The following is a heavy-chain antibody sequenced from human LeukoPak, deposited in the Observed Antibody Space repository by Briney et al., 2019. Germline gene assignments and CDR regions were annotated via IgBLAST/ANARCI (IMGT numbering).Heavy chain of an antibody. CDR2: IYYSGST. V-gene: IGHV4-30-4*08. CDR1: GGSISSGDYY. CDR3: ARGIAAASERAFDI. D-gene: IGHD6-13*01. Sequence: PSETLSLTCTVSGGSISSGDYYWSWIRQPPGKGLEWIGYIYYSGSTYYNPSLKSRVTISVDTSKNQFSLKLSSVTAADTAVYYCARGIAAASERAFDIWGQGTMVTVSS. J-gene: IGHJ3*02.